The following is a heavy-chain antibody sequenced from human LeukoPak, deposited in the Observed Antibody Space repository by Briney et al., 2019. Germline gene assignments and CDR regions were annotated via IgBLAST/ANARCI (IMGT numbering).Heavy chain of an antibody. Sequence: PGGTLRLSCAASGFTFSSYAMHWVRQAPGKGLEYVSAISSNGGSTYYANSVKGRFTISRDNSKNTLYLQMGSLRAEDMAVFYCPRGHVYYDFWSGWEENWFDPWGQGTLVTVSS. D-gene: IGHD3-3*01. CDR3: PRGHVYYDFWSGWEENWFDP. CDR1: GFTFSSYA. J-gene: IGHJ5*02. CDR2: ISSNGGST. V-gene: IGHV3-64*01.